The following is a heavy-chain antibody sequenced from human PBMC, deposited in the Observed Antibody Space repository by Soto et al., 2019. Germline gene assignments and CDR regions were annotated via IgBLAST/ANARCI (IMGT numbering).Heavy chain of an antibody. V-gene: IGHV4-28*01. Sequence: SETLSLTCAVTGYAISSSNWWGWIRQPPGKGLEWIGYISYSGSTYYNRSLKSRVTMSVDTSKNQFFLDLSSVTAVDTAVYYCGRIAGPGRGPWFDPWGQGTLVTVSS. CDR3: GRIAGPGRGPWFDP. CDR1: GYAISSSNW. J-gene: IGHJ5*02. CDR2: ISYSGST. D-gene: IGHD6-13*01.